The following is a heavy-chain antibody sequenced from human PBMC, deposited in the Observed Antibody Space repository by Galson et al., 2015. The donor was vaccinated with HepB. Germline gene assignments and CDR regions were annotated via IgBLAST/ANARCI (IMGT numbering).Heavy chain of an antibody. CDR1: GDSVSSTSAT. CDR3: ARGRPSRSLDY. J-gene: IGHJ4*02. V-gene: IGHV6-1*01. CDR2: TYYRSKWYN. Sequence: CAISGDSVSSTSATYSWIRQSPSRGLEWLGRTYYRSKWYNDYAVSVKSRTTINPDTSKNQFSLQLNSVTPEDTAVYYCARGRPSRSLDYWGQGTLVTVSS. D-gene: IGHD6-13*01.